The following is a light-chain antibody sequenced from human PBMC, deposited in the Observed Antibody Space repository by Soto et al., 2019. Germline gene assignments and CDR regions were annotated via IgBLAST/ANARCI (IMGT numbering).Light chain of an antibody. CDR3: QQLSSYPIT. CDR1: QGISSY. J-gene: IGKJ5*01. V-gene: IGKV1-9*01. CDR2: GAS. Sequence: DIHLTQSPSFLSASVGDRVTITCRASQGISSYLAWYQQKPGKPPKLLIYGASTLQGGVPSRFSGSGSGTEFTLTISSLQPEDFATYYCQQLSSYPITFGQGTRLEIK.